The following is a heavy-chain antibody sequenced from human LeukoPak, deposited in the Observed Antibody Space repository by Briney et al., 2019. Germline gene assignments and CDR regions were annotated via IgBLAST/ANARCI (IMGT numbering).Heavy chain of an antibody. CDR2: VDPEDDKN. J-gene: IGHJ4*02. CDR3: ATDHQWQLLGY. V-gene: IGHV1-24*01. Sequence: ASVKVSCKVSGNTLSELSMHWVRQAPGKGLEWMGGVDPEDDKNIYEQKFQGRVTMTEDTSTDTAYMELSNLRSEDTAVYYCATDHQWQLLGYWGQGTLVTVSS. CDR1: GNTLSELS. D-gene: IGHD1-26*01.